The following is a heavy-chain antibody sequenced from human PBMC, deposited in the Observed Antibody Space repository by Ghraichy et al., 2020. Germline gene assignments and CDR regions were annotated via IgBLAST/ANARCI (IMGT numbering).Heavy chain of an antibody. V-gene: IGHV4-4*07. CDR2: IYISGST. CDR1: GGSISSYY. D-gene: IGHD1-1*01. CDR3: AREHNWGWFDP. J-gene: IGHJ5*02. Sequence: SETLSLTCTVSGGSISSYYWSWIRQPAGKGLEWIGRIYISGSTNYNPSLKSRVTMSLDTSKNQFSLKLSSVTAADTAVYYCAREHNWGWFDPWGQGTLVTVSS.